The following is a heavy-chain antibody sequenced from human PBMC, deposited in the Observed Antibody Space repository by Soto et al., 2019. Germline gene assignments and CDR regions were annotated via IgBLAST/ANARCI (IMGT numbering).Heavy chain of an antibody. V-gene: IGHV3-30*18. J-gene: IGHJ6*01. Sequence: GGSLGLSCAASGFTLSSYGMHWVRQAPGKGLEWVAVISYDGSNKYYADSVKGRFTISRDNSKNTLYLQMNSLRAEDTAVYYCAKEGGSYYGIYYYYGMDVWGQGTTVTVSS. CDR1: GFTLSSYG. CDR3: AKEGGSYYGIYYYYGMDV. D-gene: IGHD1-26*01. CDR2: ISYDGSNK.